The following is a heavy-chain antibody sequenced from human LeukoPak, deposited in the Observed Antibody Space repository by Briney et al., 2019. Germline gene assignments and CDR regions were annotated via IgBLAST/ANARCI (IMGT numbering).Heavy chain of an antibody. CDR2: IYYSGST. CDR3: ARDRGVTTGFDY. J-gene: IGHJ4*02. D-gene: IGHD4-17*01. V-gene: IGHV4-59*06. CDR1: GGSISSYY. Sequence: SETLSLTCTVSGGSISSYYWSWIRQHPGKGLEWIGYIYYSGSTYYNPSLKSRVTISVDTSKNQFSLKLSSVTAADTAVYYCARDRGVTTGFDYWGQGTLVTVSS.